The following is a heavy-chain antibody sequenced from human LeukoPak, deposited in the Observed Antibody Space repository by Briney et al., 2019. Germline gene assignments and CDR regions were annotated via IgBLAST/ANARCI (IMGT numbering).Heavy chain of an antibody. J-gene: IGHJ4*02. V-gene: IGHV4-59*01. CDR2: IYYSGST. Sequence: PSETLSLSCTVSGGSISSYYWSWIRQPPGKGLGWIGYIYYSGSTNYNPSLKSRVTISVDTSKTQFSLKLSSVTAADTAVYYCARGRRHSGSYLFDSWGQGTLVTVSS. D-gene: IGHD1-26*01. CDR3: ARGRRHSGSYLFDS. CDR1: GGSISSYY.